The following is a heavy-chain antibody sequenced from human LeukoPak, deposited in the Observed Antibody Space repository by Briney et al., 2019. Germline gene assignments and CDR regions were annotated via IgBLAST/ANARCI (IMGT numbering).Heavy chain of an antibody. CDR3: ASNFGVVIGAN. V-gene: IGHV1-69*04. J-gene: IGHJ4*02. CDR1: GGTFSSYA. D-gene: IGHD3-3*01. Sequence: SVKVSCKASGGTFSSYAISWVRQAPGQGLAWMGRIIPILGIANYAQKFQGRVTITADKSTSTAYMELSSLRSEDTAVYYCASNFGVVIGANWGQGTLVTVSS. CDR2: IIPILGIA.